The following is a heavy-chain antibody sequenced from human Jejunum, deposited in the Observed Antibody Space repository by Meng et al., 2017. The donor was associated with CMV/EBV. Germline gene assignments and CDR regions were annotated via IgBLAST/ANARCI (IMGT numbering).Heavy chain of an antibody. J-gene: IGHJ4*02. Sequence: QLVQSGAEVKKPGASVRVSCKASGYTFGSYGICWVRQAPGQGLEWMGWFVNYVDTYPAPKFQGRVTMTTDTHTNTAFMELRSLTSDDTAVYYCASGTPGRSYCDYWGQGTLVTASS. CDR2: FVNYVDT. CDR3: ASGTPGRSYCDY. CDR1: GYTFGSYG. V-gene: IGHV1-18*01. D-gene: IGHD2-15*01.